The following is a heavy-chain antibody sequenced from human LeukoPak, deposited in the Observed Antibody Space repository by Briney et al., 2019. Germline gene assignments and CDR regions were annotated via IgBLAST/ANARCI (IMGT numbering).Heavy chain of an antibody. CDR2: IKQDGSEK. D-gene: IGHD2-15*01. CDR3: ARGFRRHCSGGSCNSESPDY. CDR1: GFPFSSYW. J-gene: IGHJ4*02. Sequence: GGSLRLSCAAAGFPFSSYWMSWVRQAPGKGLEWVANIKQDGSEKYYVDSVKGRFTISRDNAKNSLFLQMNSLRADDTAVYYCARGFRRHCSGGSCNSESPDYWGQGTLVTVSS. V-gene: IGHV3-7*01.